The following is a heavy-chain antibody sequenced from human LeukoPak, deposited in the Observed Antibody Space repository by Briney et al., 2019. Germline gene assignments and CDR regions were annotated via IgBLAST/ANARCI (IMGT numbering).Heavy chain of an antibody. CDR2: IYLSGRT. D-gene: IGHD4-17*01. Sequence: SETLSLTCTVSGGSISSYYWSWIRQPPGKGLEWIGYIYLSGRTNYNPSLKSPVTISEDTSKNQFSLKLSSVTAADTAVYYCARVRFHPPDFNYWGQGTLVTVSS. J-gene: IGHJ4*02. CDR1: GGSISSYY. CDR3: ARVRFHPPDFNY. V-gene: IGHV4-59*01.